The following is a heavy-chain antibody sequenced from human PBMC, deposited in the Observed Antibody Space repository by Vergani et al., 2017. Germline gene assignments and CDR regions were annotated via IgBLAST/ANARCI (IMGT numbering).Heavy chain of an antibody. CDR3: AKDREITMVRGVIRAGWFDP. CDR2: ISYDGSNK. CDR1: GFTFSSYG. V-gene: IGHV3-30*18. Sequence: QVQLVESGGGVVQPGRSLRLSCAASGFTFSSYGMHWVRQAPGXGLEWVAVISYDGSNKYYADSVKGRFTISRDNSKNTLYLQMNSLRAEDTAVYYCAKDREITMVRGVIRAGWFDPWGQGTLVTVSS. D-gene: IGHD3-10*01. J-gene: IGHJ5*02.